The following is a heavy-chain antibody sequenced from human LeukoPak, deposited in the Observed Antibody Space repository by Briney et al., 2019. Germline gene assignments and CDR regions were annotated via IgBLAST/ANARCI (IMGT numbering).Heavy chain of an antibody. CDR3: AAPVGATSFEY. J-gene: IGHJ4*02. Sequence: GTSVKVSCKASGFSFTSSGVQWVRQARGQRLEWIGWIVVGSGNTNYAQKFQERVTITRDMSTSTAYMELSSLRPEDTAVYYCAAPVGATSFEYWGQGTLVTVSS. CDR1: GFSFTSSG. D-gene: IGHD1-26*01. CDR2: IVVGSGNT. V-gene: IGHV1-58*01.